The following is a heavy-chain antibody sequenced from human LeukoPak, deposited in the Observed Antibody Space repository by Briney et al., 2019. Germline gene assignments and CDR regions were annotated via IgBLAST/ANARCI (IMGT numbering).Heavy chain of an antibody. Sequence: SETLSLTCAVYGGSFSGYYWSWIRQPPGKGLEWIGEINHSGSTNYNPSLRSRVTISVDTSKNQLSLKLSSVTAADTAVYYCARGTRNGDIVVVPAAGYWFDPWGQGTLVTVSS. CDR2: INHSGST. V-gene: IGHV4-34*01. CDR1: GGSFSGYY. D-gene: IGHD2-2*01. CDR3: ARGTRNGDIVVVPAAGYWFDP. J-gene: IGHJ5*02.